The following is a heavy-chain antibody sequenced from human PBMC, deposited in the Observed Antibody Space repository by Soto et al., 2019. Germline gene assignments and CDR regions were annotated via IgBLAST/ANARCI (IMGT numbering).Heavy chain of an antibody. CDR3: ASQPGYSSSWRIDY. D-gene: IGHD6-13*01. CDR1: GFTFSSYG. J-gene: IGHJ4*02. V-gene: IGHV3-30*03. Sequence: GGSLRLSCAASGFTFSSYGMHWVRQAPGKGLEWVAVISYDGSNKYYADSVKGRFTISRDNSKNTLYLQMNSLRAEHTAVYYCASQPGYSSSWRIDYWGQGTLVTVSS. CDR2: ISYDGSNK.